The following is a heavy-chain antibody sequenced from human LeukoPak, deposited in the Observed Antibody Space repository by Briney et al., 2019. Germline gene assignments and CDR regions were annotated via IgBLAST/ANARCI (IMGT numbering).Heavy chain of an antibody. CDR1: GYTFSNFD. Sequence: GASVKVSCKASGYTFSNFDINWVRQAPGQGLEWMGWMNPVSGNAGSAQKFQGRVTLTRDTSISTAYMELSSLRSDDTAFYYCARAQMGAAALYWGQGTLFTVSS. V-gene: IGHV1-8*01. D-gene: IGHD6-13*01. J-gene: IGHJ4*02. CDR3: ARAQMGAAALY. CDR2: MNPVSGNA.